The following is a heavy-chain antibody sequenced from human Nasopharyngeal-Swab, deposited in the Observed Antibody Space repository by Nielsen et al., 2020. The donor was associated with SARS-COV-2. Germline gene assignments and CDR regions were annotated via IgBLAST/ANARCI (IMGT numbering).Heavy chain of an antibody. CDR2: VSTDGTTA. CDR3: ARGPTPYDNSGFLRH. D-gene: IGHD3-22*01. J-gene: IGHJ4*02. Sequence: GESLKISCAASGFAFDTYWMHWVRQTPGKGLVRVSAVSTDGTTAYYAGSERGRFSISRDNAKSTLYMQVSSLTVDDTGVYYCARGPTPYDNSGFLRHWGQGILVTVSS. V-gene: IGHV3-74*01. CDR1: GFAFDTYW.